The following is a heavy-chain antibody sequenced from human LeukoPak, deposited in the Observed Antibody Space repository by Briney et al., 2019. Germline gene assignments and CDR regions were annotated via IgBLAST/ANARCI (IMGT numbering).Heavy chain of an antibody. V-gene: IGHV1-18*04. D-gene: IGHD1-1*01. Sequence: GASVKVSCKASGYTFTGYFMHWVRQAPGQGLEWMGWISAYNGNTNYAQKLQGRVTMTTDTSTSTAYMELRSLRSDDTAVYYCARGLPVQKHPYYYYYMDVWGKGTTVTVSS. CDR2: ISAYNGNT. J-gene: IGHJ6*03. CDR3: ARGLPVQKHPYYYYYMDV. CDR1: GYTFTGYF.